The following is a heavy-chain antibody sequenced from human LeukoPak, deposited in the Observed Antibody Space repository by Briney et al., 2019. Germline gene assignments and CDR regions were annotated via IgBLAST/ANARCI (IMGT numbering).Heavy chain of an antibody. V-gene: IGHV3-48*01. CDR1: GFNFSSYS. D-gene: IGHD6-6*01. CDR2: ITGSSGAI. Sequence: GGSLRLSCEGSGFNFSSYSMNWVRQAPGKGLEWVSFITGSSGAIYYADSVKGRFIISRDNAKNSVYMQLNSLRAEDTAIYYCARHLVWGGSSSSLGYWGQGTLVTVSS. J-gene: IGHJ4*02. CDR3: ARHLVWGGSSSSLGY.